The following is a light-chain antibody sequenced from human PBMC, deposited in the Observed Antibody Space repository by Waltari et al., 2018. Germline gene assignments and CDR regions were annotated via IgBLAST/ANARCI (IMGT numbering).Light chain of an antibody. CDR1: QTLLYSSNNKKY. V-gene: IGKV4-1*01. CDR3: QQYYSTPFT. Sequence: DIVMTKSPDSLTVSLGERATINCKSSQTLLYSSNNKKYLAWYQQKPGQSPKLLIDWASTRESGVPDRFRGSGSGTDFTLTISSLQTEDVAVYYCQQYYSTPFTFGGGTKVEIK. CDR2: WAS. J-gene: IGKJ4*01.